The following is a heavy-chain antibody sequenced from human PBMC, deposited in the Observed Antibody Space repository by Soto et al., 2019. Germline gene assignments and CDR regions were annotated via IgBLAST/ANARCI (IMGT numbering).Heavy chain of an antibody. CDR3: ATGDSSGYYYHSFDY. CDR2: ISGSGGST. Sequence: TVGSLRLSCAASGFTFSSYAMSWVRQAPGKGLEWVSAISGSGGSTCYADSVKGRFTISRDNSKNTLYLQMNSLRAEDTAVYYCATGDSSGYYYHSFDYWGQGTLVTVSS. D-gene: IGHD3-22*01. CDR1: GFTFSSYA. J-gene: IGHJ4*02. V-gene: IGHV3-23*01.